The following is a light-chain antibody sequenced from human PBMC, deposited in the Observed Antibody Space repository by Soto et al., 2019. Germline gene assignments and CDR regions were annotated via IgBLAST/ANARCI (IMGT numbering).Light chain of an antibody. CDR3: SSYTSSSTPYVV. CDR1: SSDVGGYNY. J-gene: IGLJ2*01. CDR2: DVS. Sequence: QSALTQPASVSGSPGQSITISCTGTSSDVGGYNYVSWYQQHPGKAPKLMIYDVSNRPSGVSNRFSGSKSGNTASLTISGLQAEDDAYYYCSSYTSSSTPYVVFGGGTKLTVL. V-gene: IGLV2-14*01.